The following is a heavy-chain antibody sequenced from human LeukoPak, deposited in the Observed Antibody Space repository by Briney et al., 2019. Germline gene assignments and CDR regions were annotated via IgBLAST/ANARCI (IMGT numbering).Heavy chain of an antibody. CDR2: ISWNSGSI. CDR1: GFTFDDYA. D-gene: IGHD2/OR15-2a*01. CDR3: ARVLRPWYFDL. Sequence: GGSLRLSCAASGFTFDDYAMHWVRQAPGKGLEWVSGISWNSGSIGYADSVKGRFTISRDNAKNSLYMQMNSLRAEDTALYYCARVLRPWYFDLWGRGTLVTVSS. J-gene: IGHJ2*01. V-gene: IGHV3-9*01.